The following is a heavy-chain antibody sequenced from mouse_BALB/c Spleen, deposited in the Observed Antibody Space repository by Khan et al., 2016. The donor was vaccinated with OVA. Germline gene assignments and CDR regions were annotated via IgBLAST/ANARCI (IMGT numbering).Heavy chain of an antibody. Sequence: VQLQQSGPELVKPGTSMKISCKASGYSFTDYTMNWVKQSHGKNLEWIGLINPYNGGSRYSQKFTGKATLTVDKSSSTASMELLSLTSDDSAFYYCAKGGNYVGLSMDYWVQGTSVTASS. CDR3: AKGGNYVGLSMDY. D-gene: IGHD2-1*01. CDR2: INPYNGGS. J-gene: IGHJ4*01. V-gene: IGHV1S135*01. CDR1: GYSFTDYT.